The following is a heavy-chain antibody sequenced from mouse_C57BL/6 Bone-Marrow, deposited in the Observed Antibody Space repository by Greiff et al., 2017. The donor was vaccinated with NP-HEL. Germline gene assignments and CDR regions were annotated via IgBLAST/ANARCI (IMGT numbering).Heavy chain of an antibody. CDR1: GYTFTSYG. CDR2: IYPRSGNT. V-gene: IGHV1-81*01. CDR3: ARPYYSNYLYYFDY. J-gene: IGHJ2*01. Sequence: QVQLQQSGAELARPGASVKLSCKASGYTFTSYGISWVKQRTGQGLEWIGEIYPRSGNTYYNEKFKGKATLTADKSSSTAYMELRSLTSEDSAVYFCARPYYSNYLYYFDYWGQGTTLTVSS. D-gene: IGHD2-5*01.